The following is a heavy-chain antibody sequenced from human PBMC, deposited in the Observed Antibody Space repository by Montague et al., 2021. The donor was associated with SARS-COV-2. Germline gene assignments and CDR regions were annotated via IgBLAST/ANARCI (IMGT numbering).Heavy chain of an antibody. CDR3: ARHRVASGWNYFDP. Sequence: SETLSLTCTVSGVSISGYTYFWSWIRQPPGKGLEWIASVYYSGSTYYNPSLKSRVTISVDTSKNQSSLQVSSVTAADSAIYYCARHRVASGWNYFDPWGRGTLVTVSS. J-gene: IGHJ5*02. V-gene: IGHV4-39*01. CDR2: VYYSGST. D-gene: IGHD1-7*01. CDR1: GVSISGYTYF.